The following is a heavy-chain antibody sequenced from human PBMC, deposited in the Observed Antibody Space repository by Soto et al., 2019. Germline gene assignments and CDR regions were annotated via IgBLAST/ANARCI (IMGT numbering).Heavy chain of an antibody. CDR3: VRGTNCNTTSTCYRSFDS. CDR1: NISITTDLDY. D-gene: IGHD1-26*01. J-gene: IGHJ5*01. CDR2: IYYDGSM. Sequence: SETLSLTCTVSNISITTDLDYWGWVRQPPGKGLEWIGYIYYDGSMYYNPSLKTPVDMSIDSSQNQFSLRLDSVTGADTAVYYCVRGTNCNTTSTCYRSFDSWGRGTLVTV. V-gene: IGHV4-30-4*01.